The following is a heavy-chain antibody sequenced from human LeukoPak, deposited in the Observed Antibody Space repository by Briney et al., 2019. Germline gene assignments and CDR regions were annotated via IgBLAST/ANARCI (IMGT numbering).Heavy chain of an antibody. CDR3: ARSLMTLSDAFDI. CDR2: INHSGST. CDR1: GGSFSGYY. Sequence: SETLSLTCAVYGGSFSGYYWSWIRQPPGKGLEWIGEINHSGSTNYNPSLKSRVTISVDTSKNQFSLKLSSVTAADTAVYYCARSLMTLSDAFDIWGQGTMVTVSS. J-gene: IGHJ3*02. V-gene: IGHV4-34*01. D-gene: IGHD2/OR15-2a*01.